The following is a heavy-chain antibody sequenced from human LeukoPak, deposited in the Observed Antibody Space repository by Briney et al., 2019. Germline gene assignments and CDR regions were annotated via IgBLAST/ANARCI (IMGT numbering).Heavy chain of an antibody. CDR1: GGTFSTYD. D-gene: IGHD3-10*01. CDR3: GRGPGSGHYYGMDV. Sequence: SVEVSCKASGGTFSTYDISWVRQAPGQGVEWMGRIIPIFGITNYAQNFQGRVTMTADKSTSTVYMELSSLRSEDTAVYYCGRGPGSGHYYGMDVWGQGTTVTVSS. J-gene: IGHJ6*02. V-gene: IGHV1-69*04. CDR2: IIPIFGIT.